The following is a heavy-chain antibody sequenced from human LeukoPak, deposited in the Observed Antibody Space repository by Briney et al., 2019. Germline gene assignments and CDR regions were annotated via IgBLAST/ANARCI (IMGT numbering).Heavy chain of an antibody. D-gene: IGHD1-20*01. CDR1: GGSISSSNW. J-gene: IGHJ4*02. CDR2: IYWDDDK. CDR3: AHRPGITGTTCFDY. V-gene: IGHV2-5*08. Sequence: TLSLTCAVSGGSISSSNWWSWVRPPPGKALEWLALIYWDDDKRYSPSLKSRLTITKDTSKHQVVLTMTNMDPVDTATYFCAHRPGITGTTCFDYWGQGTLVTVSS.